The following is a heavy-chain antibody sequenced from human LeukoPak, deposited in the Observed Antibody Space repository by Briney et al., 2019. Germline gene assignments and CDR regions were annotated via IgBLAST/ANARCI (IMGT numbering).Heavy chain of an antibody. CDR1: GFTFSSYG. V-gene: IGHV3-30*18. J-gene: IGHJ5*02. Sequence: GRSLRLSCAASGFTFSSYGMHWVRQAPGKGLEWVAVISYDGSNKYYADSVKGRFTISRDNSKNTLYLQMNSLRAEDTTVYYCAKVEDTGPFDPWGQGTLVTVSS. CDR2: ISYDGSNK. D-gene: IGHD5-18*01. CDR3: AKVEDTGPFDP.